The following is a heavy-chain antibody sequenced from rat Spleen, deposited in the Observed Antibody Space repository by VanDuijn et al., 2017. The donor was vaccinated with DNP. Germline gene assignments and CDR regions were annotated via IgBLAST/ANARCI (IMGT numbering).Heavy chain of an antibody. V-gene: IGHV5-7*01. Sequence: EVHLVESGGGLVQPGRSLKLSCAASGFTFSDYNMAWVRQAPKKGLEWVATISYDGSSTNYRDSVKGRFTISRDNAKSTLYLQMDSRRSEDTATYYCASLNNYNWFAYWGQGTLVTVSS. CDR2: ISYDGSST. CDR1: GFTFSDYN. CDR3: ASLNNYNWFAY. J-gene: IGHJ3*01. D-gene: IGHD1-10*01.